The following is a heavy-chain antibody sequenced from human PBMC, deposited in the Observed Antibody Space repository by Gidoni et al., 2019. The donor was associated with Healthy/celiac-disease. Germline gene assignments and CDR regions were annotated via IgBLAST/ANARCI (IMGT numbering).Heavy chain of an antibody. V-gene: IGHV1-2*02. D-gene: IGHD3-16*01. CDR3: ARAEAPDYDYVWGRYRLYYFDY. CDR2: INPNRGGT. Sequence: QVQLVQSGAEVKKPGASVKVSCKASGYTFTGSYMHWVRQAPGQGLEWMGWINPNRGGTNYAQKFQGRVTMTRDTSISTAYMELSRLRSDDTAVYYCARAEAPDYDYVWGRYRLYYFDYWGQGTLVTVSS. J-gene: IGHJ4*02. CDR1: GYTFTGSY.